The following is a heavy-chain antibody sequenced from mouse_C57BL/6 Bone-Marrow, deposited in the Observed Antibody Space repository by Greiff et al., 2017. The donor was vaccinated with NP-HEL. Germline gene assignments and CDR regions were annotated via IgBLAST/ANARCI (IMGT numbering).Heavy chain of an antibody. J-gene: IGHJ1*03. CDR3: ARLGYGSSYEDWYFDV. V-gene: IGHV1-18*01. D-gene: IGHD1-1*01. Sequence: VQLQQSGPELVKPGASVKIPCKASGYTFTDYNMDWVKQSHGKSLEWIGDINPNNGGTIYNQKFKGKATLTVDKSSSTAYMELRSLTSEDTAVYYCARLGYGSSYEDWYFDVWGTGTTVTVSS. CDR1: GYTFTDYN. CDR2: INPNNGGT.